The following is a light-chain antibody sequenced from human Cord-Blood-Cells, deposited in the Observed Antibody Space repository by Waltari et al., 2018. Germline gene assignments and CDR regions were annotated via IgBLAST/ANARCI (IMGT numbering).Light chain of an antibody. CDR2: GAS. CDR3: QQYNNWPPLASYT. CDR1: QSVSSN. Sequence: EIVMTQSPATLSVSPGERATLSCRASQSVSSNLAWYQQKPGQAPRLLIYGASTRATGSPARFSGSGSGTEFTLTISSLQSEDFAVYDCQQYNNWPPLASYTFGQGTKLEIK. J-gene: IGKJ2*01. V-gene: IGKV3-15*01.